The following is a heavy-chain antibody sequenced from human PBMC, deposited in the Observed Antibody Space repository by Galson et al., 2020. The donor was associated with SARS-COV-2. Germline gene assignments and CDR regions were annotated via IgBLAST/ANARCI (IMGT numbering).Heavy chain of an antibody. V-gene: IGHV4-31*03. CDR1: GGSISSGGYY. CDR2: IYYSGNI. J-gene: IGHJ6*02. CDR3: ARIRVATIRDDHDDGMDV. D-gene: IGHD5-12*01. Sequence: SETLSLTCTVSGGSISSGGYYWSWIRQHPGKGLEWIGHIYYSGNIYYNPSLKSRVAISVDTSKNQVSLKLSSVTAADTAGYYCARIRVATIRDDHDDGMDVWGQGTTVTVAS.